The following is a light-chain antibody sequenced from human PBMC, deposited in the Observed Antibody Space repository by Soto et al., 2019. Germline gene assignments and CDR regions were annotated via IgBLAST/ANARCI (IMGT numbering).Light chain of an antibody. CDR3: SSYAGSYTWV. V-gene: IGLV2-11*01. CDR2: YVS. CDR1: SSDVGGYNY. J-gene: IGLJ3*02. Sequence: QSVLTQPRSVSGSPGQSVTISCTGTSSDVGGYNYVSWYQQHPGKAPKLMIYYVSKRPSGVPDRFSGSKSGNTASLTISGLQAEDEADYYCSSYAGSYTWVFGGVTKVTVL.